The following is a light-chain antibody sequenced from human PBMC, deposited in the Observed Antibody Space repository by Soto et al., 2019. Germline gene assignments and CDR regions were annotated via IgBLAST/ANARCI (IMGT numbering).Light chain of an antibody. CDR1: SSDVGGYNY. V-gene: IGLV2-11*01. CDR2: DVS. J-gene: IGLJ1*01. CDR3: CSYAGSHLYV. Sequence: QSVLTQPRSVSGSPGQSVTISCTGTSSDVGGYNYVSWYQQHPGKAPKLMIYDVSKWPSGVPDRFSGFKSGNTASLTISGLQAEDEADYYCCSYAGSHLYVFGTGTKLTVL.